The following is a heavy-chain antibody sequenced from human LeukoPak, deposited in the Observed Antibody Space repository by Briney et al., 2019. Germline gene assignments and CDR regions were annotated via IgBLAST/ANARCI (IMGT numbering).Heavy chain of an antibody. CDR1: GGTFSSYA. J-gene: IGHJ4*02. D-gene: IGHD1-20*01. V-gene: IGHV1-69*13. CDR2: IIPIFGTA. CDR3: AVITGTRFDY. Sequence: VASVKVSCKASGGTFSSYAISWVRQAPGQGLEWMGGIIPIFGTANYAQKFQGRVTITADESTSTAYMELSSLRSEDTAVYYCAVITGTRFDYWGQGTLVTVSS.